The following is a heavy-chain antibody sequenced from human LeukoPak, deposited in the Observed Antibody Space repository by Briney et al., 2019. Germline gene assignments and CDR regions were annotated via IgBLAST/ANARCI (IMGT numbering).Heavy chain of an antibody. V-gene: IGHV3-23*01. J-gene: IGHJ4*02. CDR3: ALETVAATPLDY. CDR1: GFTFSSYS. Sequence: GGSLRLSCAAAGFTFSSYSMSWVRQAPGKGLEWVSAISGSGGSTYYADSVKGRFTISRDNSKNTLYLQMNSLRAEDTAVYYCALETVAATPLDYWGQGTLVTVSS. D-gene: IGHD2-15*01. CDR2: ISGSGGST.